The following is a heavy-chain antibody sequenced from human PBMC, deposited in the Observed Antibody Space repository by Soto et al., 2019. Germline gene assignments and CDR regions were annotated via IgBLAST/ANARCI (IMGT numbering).Heavy chain of an antibody. CDR2: ISWNGVRT. V-gene: IGHV3-9*01. J-gene: IGHJ3*01. D-gene: IGHD1-1*01. Sequence: EVQLVESGGGLVQPGRSLRLSCAASGFTFNEYAMHWVRLPPGKGLEWVSGISWNGVRTGYAASVKGRFTISRDNAKNSLFLEMNSLRSEDTAFYYFATWHEREHAYDVWGQGTTVTFSS. CDR1: GFTFNEYA. CDR3: ATWHEREHAYDV.